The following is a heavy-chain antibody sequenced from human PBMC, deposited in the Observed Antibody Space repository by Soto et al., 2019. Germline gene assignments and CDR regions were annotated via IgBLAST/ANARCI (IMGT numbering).Heavy chain of an antibody. V-gene: IGHV3-11*01. CDR2: ISSSGSTI. D-gene: IGHD3-10*01. Sequence: GGSLRLSCAASGFTFSDYYMRWIRQAPGKGLEWVSYISSSGSTIYYADSVKGRFTISRDNAKNSLYLQMNSLRAEDTAVYYCARDGITMVRGVNLGFDPWGQGTLVTVSS. CDR3: ARDGITMVRGVNLGFDP. CDR1: GFTFSDYY. J-gene: IGHJ5*02.